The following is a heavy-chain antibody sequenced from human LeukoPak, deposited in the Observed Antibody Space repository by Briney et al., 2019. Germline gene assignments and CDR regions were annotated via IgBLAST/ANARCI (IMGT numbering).Heavy chain of an antibody. CDR1: GYTFTNDY. V-gene: IGHV1-46*03. CDR3: TRVAQLVFDH. J-gene: IGHJ4*02. CDR2: INPGDGST. Sequence: APVKVSCKTSGYTFTNDYIHWVRQAPGQGLEWMGMINPGDGSTTYAQKFQGRLTMTRDTSTSTLSMELSSLRSGETAVFYCTRVAQLVFDHWGQGTLVTVSS. D-gene: IGHD6-6*01.